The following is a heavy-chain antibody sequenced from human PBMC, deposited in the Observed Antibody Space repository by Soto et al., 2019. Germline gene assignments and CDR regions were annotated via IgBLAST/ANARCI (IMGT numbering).Heavy chain of an antibody. CDR3: AKLGGGYIFGPYLDF. CDR1: GYTFTLYT. Sequence: QVQIVQSGAEVKKPGASVKVSCKTSGYTFTLYTIHWVRQAPGQRLEWMGWINTGNGNTKYSQRFQGRVTMGRDTSATTAYTELSSLTSEDTAVYYCAKLGGGYIFGPYLDFWGQGTLVTVSS. CDR2: INTGNGNT. J-gene: IGHJ4*02. D-gene: IGHD5-18*01. V-gene: IGHV1-3*04.